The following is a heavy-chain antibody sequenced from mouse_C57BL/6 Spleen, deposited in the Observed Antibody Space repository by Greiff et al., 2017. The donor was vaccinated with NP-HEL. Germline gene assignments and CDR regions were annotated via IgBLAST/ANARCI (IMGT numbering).Heavy chain of an antibody. CDR1: GFNIKDYY. D-gene: IGHD2-3*01. V-gene: IGHV14-2*01. CDR2: IDPEDGET. CDR3: ARSLYDRYFDY. J-gene: IGHJ2*01. Sequence: EVQLVESGAELVKPGASVKLSCTASGFNIKDYYMHWVKQRTEQGLEWIGRIDPEDGETKYAPKFQGKATITADTSSSTAYMQLSSLTSEDSAVYYCARSLYDRYFDYWGQGTTLTVSS.